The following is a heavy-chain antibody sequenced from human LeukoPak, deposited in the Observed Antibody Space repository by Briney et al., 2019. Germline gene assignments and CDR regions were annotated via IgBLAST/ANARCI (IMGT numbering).Heavy chain of an antibody. CDR2: IIPIFGTA. J-gene: IGHJ5*02. D-gene: IGHD2-2*02. CDR1: GGTFSSYA. Sequence: SVKVPCKASGGTFSSYAISWARQAPGQGLEWMGGIIPIFGTANYAQKFQGRVTITADESTSTAYMELSSLRSEDTAVYYCARQNVIVVVPAAIKGGNWFDPWGQGTLVTVSS. V-gene: IGHV1-69*01. CDR3: ARQNVIVVVPAAIKGGNWFDP.